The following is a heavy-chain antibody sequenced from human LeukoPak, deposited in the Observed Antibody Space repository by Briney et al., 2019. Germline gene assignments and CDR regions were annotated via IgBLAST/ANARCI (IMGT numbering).Heavy chain of an antibody. CDR1: GGSISSGSYY. J-gene: IGHJ4*02. Sequence: PSQTLSLTCTVSGGSISSGSYYWSWIRQPAGKGLEWIGRIYTSGSTNYNPSLKSRVTMSVDTSKNQFSLKLSSVTAADTAVYYCARDRVAAAGIDYWGQGTLVTVSS. D-gene: IGHD6-13*01. CDR3: ARDRVAAAGIDY. CDR2: IYTSGST. V-gene: IGHV4-61*02.